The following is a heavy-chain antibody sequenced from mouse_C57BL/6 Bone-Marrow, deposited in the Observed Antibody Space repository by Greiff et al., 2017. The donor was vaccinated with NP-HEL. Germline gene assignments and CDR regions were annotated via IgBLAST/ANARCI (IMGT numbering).Heavy chain of an antibody. J-gene: IGHJ1*03. CDR3: VRGGIYYDYGGYFDV. CDR2: IYPRSGNT. CDR1: GYTFTSYG. Sequence: QVQLKESGAELARPGASVKLSCKASGYTFTSYGISWVKQRPGQGLEWIGEIYPRSGNTYYNEKFKGKATLTADKSSSTAYMELRSLTSEDSAVYFCVRGGIYYDYGGYFDVWGTGTTVTVSS. V-gene: IGHV1-81*01. D-gene: IGHD2-4*01.